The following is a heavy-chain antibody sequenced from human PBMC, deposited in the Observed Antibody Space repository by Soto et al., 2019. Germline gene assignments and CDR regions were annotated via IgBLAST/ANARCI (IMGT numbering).Heavy chain of an antibody. J-gene: IGHJ6*02. V-gene: IGHV3-33*01. Sequence: QVQLVESGGGVVQPGGSLRLSCAASGFTFSSYGMHWVRQAPGKGLEWVAVIWYDGSNKYYADSVKGRFTISRDNSKNTLYLQMNSLRAEDTAVYYCARESWVWSGYYTGDYYYYGMDVWGQGTTVTVSS. CDR2: IWYDGSNK. D-gene: IGHD3-3*01. CDR1: GFTFSSYG. CDR3: ARESWVWSGYYTGDYYYYGMDV.